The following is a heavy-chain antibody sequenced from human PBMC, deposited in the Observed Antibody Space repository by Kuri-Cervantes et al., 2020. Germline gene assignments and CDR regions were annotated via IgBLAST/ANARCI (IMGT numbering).Heavy chain of an antibody. CDR3: AKESTYSSSYTFDY. CDR1: GFTFDDYA. CDR2: ISWNSGSI. D-gene: IGHD6-13*01. Sequence: LSLTCAASGFTFDDYAMHWVRQAPGKGLEWVSGISWNSGSIGYADSVKGRFTISRDNAKNSLYLQKNNLRAEDTALYYCAKESTYSSSYTFDYWGQGPLVTVSS. V-gene: IGHV3-9*01. J-gene: IGHJ4*02.